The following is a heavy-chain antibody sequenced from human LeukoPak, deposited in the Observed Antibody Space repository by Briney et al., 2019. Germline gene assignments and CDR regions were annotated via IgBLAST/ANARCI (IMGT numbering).Heavy chain of an antibody. V-gene: IGHV1-18*01. Sequence: ASVKVSCKASGGTFSSYAISWVRRAPGQGLEWMGYIGAYIGDTNYAQKFQGRVTMTTDTSTTTVYMELRSLRSDDTAVYYCARDRGYRPDDFDIWGQGTMVTVSS. CDR1: GGTFSSYA. CDR2: IGAYIGDT. D-gene: IGHD5-12*01. CDR3: ARDRGYRPDDFDI. J-gene: IGHJ3*02.